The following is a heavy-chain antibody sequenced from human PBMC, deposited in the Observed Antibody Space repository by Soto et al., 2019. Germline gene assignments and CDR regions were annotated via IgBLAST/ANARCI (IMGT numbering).Heavy chain of an antibody. CDR3: ARHLGGGGNYDSPNWLDP. D-gene: IGHD1-26*01. V-gene: IGHV5-10-1*01. Sequence: GESLKISCKASGYSFPNYWISWVRQMPGKGLEWMGRIHPSDSHTNYSPSFQGHVTISADKSISTAYLQWSSLKASDTAIYYCARHLGGGGNYDSPNWLDPWGQGTLVTVSS. J-gene: IGHJ5*02. CDR2: IHPSDSHT. CDR1: GYSFPNYW.